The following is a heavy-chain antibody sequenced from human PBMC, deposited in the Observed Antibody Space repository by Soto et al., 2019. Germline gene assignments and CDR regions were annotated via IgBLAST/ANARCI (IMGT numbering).Heavy chain of an antibody. D-gene: IGHD3-10*02. CDR1: GGTFNTYS. CDR2: ITPIIDIP. CDR3: ARAKPQDVYVDS. J-gene: IGHJ5*01. Sequence: QVQLVQSGAEVKRPGSSVKVSCRTSGGTFNTYSISWVRQAPGQGLEWMGRITPIIDIPTYAQNFQGRVSISADKSTSTAYMQLTNLRFEDTAMYFCARAKPQDVYVDSWGHGTLVTVS. V-gene: IGHV1-69*02.